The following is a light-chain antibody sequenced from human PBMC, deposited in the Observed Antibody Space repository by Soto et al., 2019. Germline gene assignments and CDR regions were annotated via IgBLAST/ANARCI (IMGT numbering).Light chain of an antibody. CDR2: DDS. CDR3: ETWDSRLRAGV. Sequence: QSVLTQPPSVSAAPGQKVTISCSGSSSNVGNNFVSWYQQLPGAAPKFLIYDDSKRPSGIPDRFSGSKTSSSATLAITGLQPGEEADYYCETWDSRLRAGVFGTGTKVTVL. J-gene: IGLJ1*01. CDR1: SSNVGNNF. V-gene: IGLV1-51*01.